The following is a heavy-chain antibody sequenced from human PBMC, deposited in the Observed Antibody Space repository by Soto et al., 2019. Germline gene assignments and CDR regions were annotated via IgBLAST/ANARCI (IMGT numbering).Heavy chain of an antibody. Sequence: EVQLVESGGGLVQPGGSLRLSCAASGFTVSSNYMSWVRQAPGKGLEWVSVVYIGGNTYYAESVEDRFTISRDNFQNLLYLQMNCLRAENTVVYYCAGSVGGGFDYWGQGTLVTVSS. CDR3: AGSVGGGFDY. V-gene: IGHV3-66*01. D-gene: IGHD3-16*01. J-gene: IGHJ4*02. CDR1: GFTVSSNY. CDR2: VYIGGNT.